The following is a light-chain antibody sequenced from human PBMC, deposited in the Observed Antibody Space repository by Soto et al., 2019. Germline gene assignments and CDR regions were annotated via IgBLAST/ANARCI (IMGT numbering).Light chain of an antibody. J-gene: IGKJ1*01. V-gene: IGKV1-27*01. CDR1: QGISNA. CDR3: QKYDNVPT. Sequence: DIQMTQSPSSLSASVGDRVTITYRASQGISNALAWYQQRPGKVPRLLIYAASTLQSGVPSRFSGSGSGTDFTLTISSLQPEDVAAYYCQKYDNVPTFGQGTKVEIK. CDR2: AAS.